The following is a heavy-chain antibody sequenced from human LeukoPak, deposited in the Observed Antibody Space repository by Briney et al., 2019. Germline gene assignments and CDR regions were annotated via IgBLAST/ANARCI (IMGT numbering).Heavy chain of an antibody. V-gene: IGHV3-7*01. D-gene: IGHD3-22*01. J-gene: IGHJ4*02. CDR1: GFTFSSYW. CDR3: ARDNDSSALDY. CDR2: IKKDGSEK. Sequence: GGSLRLSCTASGFTFSSYWMSWVRQAPGKGLEWVANIKKDGSEKYYVDSVKGRFTISRDNAKNSLYLQMNSLRAEDTAVYYCARDNDSSALDYWGQGTLVTVSS.